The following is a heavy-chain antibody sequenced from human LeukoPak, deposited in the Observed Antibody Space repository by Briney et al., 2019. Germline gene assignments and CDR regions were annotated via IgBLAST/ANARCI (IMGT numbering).Heavy chain of an antibody. CDR1: GFTFSGSA. Sequence: PGGSLRLSCAASGFTFSGSAMSWVRQAPGKGPEWVSAISGSGGSTYYADSVKGRFTISRDNSKNTLYLQMNSLRAEDTAVYYCAKVYDSSSGWGQGTLVTVSS. CDR3: AKVYDSSSG. CDR2: ISGSGGST. D-gene: IGHD3-22*01. J-gene: IGHJ4*02. V-gene: IGHV3-23*01.